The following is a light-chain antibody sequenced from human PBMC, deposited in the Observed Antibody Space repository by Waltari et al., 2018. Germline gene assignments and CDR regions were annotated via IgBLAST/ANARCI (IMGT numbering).Light chain of an antibody. V-gene: IGKV3-15*01. CDR1: QSVPTN. CDR3: QQYSNWPYT. Sequence: EIVMTQSPDTLSVAPGERVTLSCRASQSVPTNLAWYQQKPCQPPRLLIYVASTRATGVPARFSGSGSGTEITLTISSLESEDFAVYYCQQYSNWPYTFGQGTKLEIK. CDR2: VAS. J-gene: IGKJ2*01.